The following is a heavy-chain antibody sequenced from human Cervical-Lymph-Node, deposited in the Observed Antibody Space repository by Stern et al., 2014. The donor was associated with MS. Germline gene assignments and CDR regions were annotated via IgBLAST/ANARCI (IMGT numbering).Heavy chain of an antibody. D-gene: IGHD1-14*01. CDR3: ARQPDRGLNDGFDI. J-gene: IGHJ3*02. V-gene: IGHV4-31*03. CDR2: IYFSDDT. CDR1: GASITGGTYY. Sequence: VQLQESGPGRAKPSETLSLTCTVSGASITGGTYYWSWIRQHPGKGLEWIGYIYFSDDTKYNPSLKSRVSISEDTSKNQYSLKLNSVTAADTAVYFCARQPDRGLNDGFDIWGPGTMVTVSA.